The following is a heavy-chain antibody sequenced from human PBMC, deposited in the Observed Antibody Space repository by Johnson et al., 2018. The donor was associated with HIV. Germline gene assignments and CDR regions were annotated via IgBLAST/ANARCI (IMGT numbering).Heavy chain of an antibody. CDR2: IFSVGDT. D-gene: IGHD2-15*01. J-gene: IGHJ3*02. V-gene: IGHV3-NL1*01. CDR3: ARGGSCYNAHFDI. CDR1: GFTFSNYG. Sequence: QVQLVESGGGVVQPGRSLRLSCVASGFTFSNYGMHWVRQAPGKGLEWVSVIFSVGDTYYPGSVKGRFTISRENAKNTLYLQMNSLRAEDTAVYYCARGGSCYNAHFDIWGQGTMVTVSS.